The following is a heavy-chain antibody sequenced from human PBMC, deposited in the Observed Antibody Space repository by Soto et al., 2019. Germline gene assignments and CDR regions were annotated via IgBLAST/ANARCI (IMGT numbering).Heavy chain of an antibody. CDR2: IIPIFGTA. V-gene: IGHV1-69*12. CDR1: GGTFSSYA. CDR3: ARLGVQVITAHYYYGMDV. J-gene: IGHJ6*02. D-gene: IGHD3-22*01. Sequence: QVQLVQSGAEVKKPGSSVKVSCKASGGTFSSYAISWVRQAPGQGLEWMGGIIPIFGTANYAQKFQGRVTITADEATSTAYMELSRLRSEDTAVYYCARLGVQVITAHYYYGMDVWGRGTTVTVSS.